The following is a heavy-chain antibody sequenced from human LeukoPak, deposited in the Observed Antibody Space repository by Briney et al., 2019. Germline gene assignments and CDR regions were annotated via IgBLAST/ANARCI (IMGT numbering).Heavy chain of an antibody. CDR1: GYTFTSYD. J-gene: IGHJ5*02. CDR3: ARADYDFWSGYSSNINWFDP. V-gene: IGHV1-18*01. CDR2: MNPNSGNT. D-gene: IGHD3-3*01. Sequence: ASVKVSCKASGYTFTSYDINWVRQATGQGLEWMGWMNPNSGNTNYAQKLQGRVTMTTDTSTSTAYMELRSLRSDDTAVYYCARADYDFWSGYSSNINWFDPWGQGTLVTVSS.